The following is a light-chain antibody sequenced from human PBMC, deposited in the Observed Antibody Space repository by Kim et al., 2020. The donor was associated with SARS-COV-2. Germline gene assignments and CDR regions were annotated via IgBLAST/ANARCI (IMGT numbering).Light chain of an antibody. J-gene: IGLJ1*01. CDR3: NSRDSSGNHLV. CDR2: GKN. V-gene: IGLV3-19*01. CDR1: SLRRYD. Sequence: LGQTVRITCQGESLRRYDVSWYQQKTGQAPVVVIHGKNNRPSGIPDRFSGSSSGNTASLTITGAQAEDEADYYCNSRDSSGNHLVFGTGTKVTVL.